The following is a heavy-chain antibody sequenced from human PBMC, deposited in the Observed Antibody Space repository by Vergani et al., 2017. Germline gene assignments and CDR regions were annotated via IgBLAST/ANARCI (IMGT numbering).Heavy chain of an antibody. J-gene: IGHJ2*01. V-gene: IGHV4-30-4*01. CDR3: ARVPGARTGDWYFDL. CDR1: GGSISSGDYY. Sequence: QVQLQESGPGLVKPSQTLSLTCTVSGGSISSGDYYWSWIRQPPGKGLEWIGHIYYSGSTYYNPSLKSRVTISVDTSKNQFSLKLSSVTAADTAVYYCARVPGARTGDWYFDLWGRGTLVTVSS. D-gene: IGHD3/OR15-3a*01. CDR2: IYYSGST.